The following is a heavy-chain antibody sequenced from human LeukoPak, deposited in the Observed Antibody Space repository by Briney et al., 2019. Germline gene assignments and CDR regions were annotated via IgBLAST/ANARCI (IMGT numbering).Heavy chain of an antibody. V-gene: IGHV4-39*01. CDR3: ARLLLWFGESSAIFDY. Sequence: SETLSLTCTVSGGSISSSSYYLGWIRHPPGKGLEWIGSIYYCGSTYYNPSLKSRVTISVDTSKNQFSLKLSSVTAADTAVYYCARLLLWFGESSAIFDYWGQGTLVTVSS. CDR1: GGSISSSSYY. D-gene: IGHD3-10*01. J-gene: IGHJ4*02. CDR2: IYYCGST.